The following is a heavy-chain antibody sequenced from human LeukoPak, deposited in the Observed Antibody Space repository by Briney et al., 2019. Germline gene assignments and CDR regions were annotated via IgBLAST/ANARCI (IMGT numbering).Heavy chain of an antibody. D-gene: IGHD6-13*01. Sequence: PGGSLRLSCAASGFTFDDYAMHRVRQAPGKGLEWVSLISGDGGSTYYADSVKGRFTISRDNSKNSLYLQMNSLRTEDTALYYCAKDIIAAAGIEYWGQGTLVTVSS. CDR2: ISGDGGST. J-gene: IGHJ4*02. CDR3: AKDIIAAAGIEY. V-gene: IGHV3-43*02. CDR1: GFTFDDYA.